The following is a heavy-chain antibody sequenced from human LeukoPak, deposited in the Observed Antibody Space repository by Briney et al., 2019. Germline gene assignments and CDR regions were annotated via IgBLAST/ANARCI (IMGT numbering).Heavy chain of an antibody. CDR3: ARDGAISPGGIDSFDI. CDR2: ISAYSGNR. CDR1: GYTFNRYG. Sequence: ASVKVSCKTSGYTFNRYGMSWVRQAPGQGPEWMGWISAYSGNRNYAQKFQGRVSMTTDTSTNTGYMELWSLRSDDTAVYYCARDGAISPGGIDSFDIWGQGTMVTVSS. V-gene: IGHV1-18*04. D-gene: IGHD3-16*01. J-gene: IGHJ3*02.